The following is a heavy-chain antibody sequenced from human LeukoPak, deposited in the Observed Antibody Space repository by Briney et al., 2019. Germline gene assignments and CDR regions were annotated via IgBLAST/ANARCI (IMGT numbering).Heavy chain of an antibody. Sequence: GGSLRLSCAASGFTFSSHWMHWVRQAPGKGLVWVSRINSDGSSISYADSVKGRFTISRDNAKNTLYLQMNSLSAEDTALYYCAKDYCSSTTCYYNYWGQGTLVTVSS. CDR1: GFTFSSHW. V-gene: IGHV3-74*01. CDR3: AKDYCSSTTCYYNY. D-gene: IGHD2-2*01. J-gene: IGHJ4*02. CDR2: INSDGSSI.